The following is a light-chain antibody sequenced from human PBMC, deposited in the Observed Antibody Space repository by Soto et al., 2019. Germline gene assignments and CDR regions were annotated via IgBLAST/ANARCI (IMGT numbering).Light chain of an antibody. CDR3: SSYTTSYFYV. V-gene: IGLV2-14*01. J-gene: IGLJ1*01. CDR1: GRDIGAYDY. CDR2: GVK. Sequence: QSVLTQPASVSGSPGQSITISCTGSGRDIGAYDYVSWYQQHPGKAPKLIIYGVKSRPSGVSNRFSASKSAFTASLTIPGLQTEDEPDYYCSSYTTSYFYVFGPGTKVTVL.